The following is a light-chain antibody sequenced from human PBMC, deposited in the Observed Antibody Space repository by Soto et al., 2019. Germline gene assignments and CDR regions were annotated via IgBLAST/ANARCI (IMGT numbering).Light chain of an antibody. J-gene: IGLJ3*02. V-gene: IGLV2-8*01. Sequence: QSALTQPPSASGSPGQSVTISCTGTSSDVGGYDFVSWYQQHPGKAPKLIIYEVSKWPSGVPDRFSGSKSGNTASLTVSGLQAEDEADYYCASYAGGHYNGVFGGGTQLTVL. CDR2: EVS. CDR1: SSDVGGYDF. CDR3: ASYAGGHYNGV.